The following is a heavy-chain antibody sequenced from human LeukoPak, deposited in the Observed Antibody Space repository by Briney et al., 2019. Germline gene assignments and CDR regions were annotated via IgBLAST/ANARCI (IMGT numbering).Heavy chain of an antibody. V-gene: IGHV3-23*01. D-gene: IGHD2-15*01. CDR1: GFTFSNYA. CDR2: TSGSGGST. Sequence: GGSLRLSCAVSGFTFSNYAMNWVRQAPGKGLEWVSVTSGSGGSTNYADSVKGRFTISRDNAKNSLYLQMNSLRDDDTAVYYCAQKGGTDYWGQGTLVTVSS. CDR3: AQKGGTDY. J-gene: IGHJ4*02.